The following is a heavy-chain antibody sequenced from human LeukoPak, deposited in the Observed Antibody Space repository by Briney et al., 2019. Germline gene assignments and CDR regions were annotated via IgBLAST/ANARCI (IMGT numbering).Heavy chain of an antibody. Sequence: SETVSLTCTLSCVPIRSTSPYGRWIRQPPGERLGWIGSIYYTGSSYYIPSLKGRVTISVDTSKNQFSLNLSSVTAADTAVFYCARVTGATAGSFHSWGQGTLVSVSS. CDR1: CVPIRSTSPY. D-gene: IGHD1-1*01. V-gene: IGHV4-39*01. J-gene: IGHJ4*02. CDR3: ARVTGATAGSFHS. CDR2: IYYTGSS.